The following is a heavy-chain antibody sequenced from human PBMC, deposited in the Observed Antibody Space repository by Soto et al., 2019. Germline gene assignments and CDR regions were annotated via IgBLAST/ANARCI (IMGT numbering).Heavy chain of an antibody. D-gene: IGHD1-26*01. Sequence: GASVKVSCKASGYSFTGYYMHWVRQAPGQGLEWMGWINPNSGGTNYAQKFQERVTITRDMSTSTAYMELSSLRSEDTAVYYCAADNLVGATTYYYYYGMDVWGQGPRSPSP. J-gene: IGHJ6*02. CDR1: GYSFTGYY. CDR2: INPNSGGT. CDR3: AADNLVGATTYYYYYGMDV. V-gene: IGHV1-2*02.